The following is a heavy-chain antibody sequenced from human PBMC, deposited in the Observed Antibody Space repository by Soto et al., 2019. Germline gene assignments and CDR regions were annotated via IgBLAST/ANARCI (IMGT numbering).Heavy chain of an antibody. Sequence: PGGSLRLSWAASGFTFGSYAMSWVRQAPGKGLEWVSAISGSGGSTYYADSVKGRFTISRDNSKNTLYLQMNSLRAEDTAVYYCAKISVGSGDSLSHHWGQGPLVTVPS. J-gene: IGHJ5*02. V-gene: IGHV3-23*01. CDR2: ISGSGGST. CDR1: GFTFGSYA. CDR3: AKISVGSGDSLSHH. D-gene: IGHD2-15*01.